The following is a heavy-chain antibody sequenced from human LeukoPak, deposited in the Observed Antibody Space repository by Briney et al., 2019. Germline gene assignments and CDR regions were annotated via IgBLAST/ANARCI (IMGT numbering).Heavy chain of an antibody. V-gene: IGHV3-48*02. D-gene: IGHD1-14*01. Sequence: GGSPSLSCAASGVTSCTYIMIGVGQATGKGLEWGSYISSSSSTIHYADSVKGRFTIYRDNAKNSPYLQMNSLRDEDTAVYYCPRGQGRQLKPGSEYWGEGTLVSVST. CDR3: PRGQGRQLKPGSEY. J-gene: IGHJ4*02. CDR1: GVTSCTYI. CDR2: ISSSSSTI.